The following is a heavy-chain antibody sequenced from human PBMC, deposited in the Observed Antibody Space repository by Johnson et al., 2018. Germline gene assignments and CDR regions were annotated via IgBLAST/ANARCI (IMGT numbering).Heavy chain of an antibody. CDR2: ISSSSSYI. CDR1: GFTFSSYS. D-gene: IGHD2-15*01. CDR3: ARALLDQNYYYYYMDV. J-gene: IGHJ6*03. V-gene: IGHV3-21*01. Sequence: EVQLVESGGGLVKPGGSLRLSCAASGFTFSSYSMNWVRQAPGKGLEWVSSISSSSSYIYYADSVKGRFTISRDNAKNSLYLQMNSLRAEDTAVYYCARALLDQNYYYYYMDVWGKGTTVTVSS.